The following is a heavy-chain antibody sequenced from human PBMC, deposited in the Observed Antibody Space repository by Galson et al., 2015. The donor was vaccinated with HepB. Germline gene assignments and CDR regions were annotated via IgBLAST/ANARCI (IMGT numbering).Heavy chain of an antibody. J-gene: IGHJ4*02. Sequence: SVKVSCKASGYTFTTNGIGWVRQAPGQGLEWMGWISANSGNTKYAQNLQGRVTLTTDTSSSTAYMELRSLRSDDTAVYYCARRGLGYCSSTSCSRGFDYWGQGTLVTVSS. D-gene: IGHD2-2*01. CDR3: ARRGLGYCSSTSCSRGFDY. CDR1: GYTFTTNG. CDR2: ISANSGNT. V-gene: IGHV1-18*04.